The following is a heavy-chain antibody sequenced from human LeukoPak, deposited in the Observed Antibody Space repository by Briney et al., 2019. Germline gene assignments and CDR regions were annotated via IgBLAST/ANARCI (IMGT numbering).Heavy chain of an antibody. CDR2: ISGSGGST. J-gene: IGHJ4*02. CDR3: AKDPPLSYCTNGVCYIY. D-gene: IGHD2-8*01. Sequence: GGSLRLSCAASGFTFSSYAMSWVRQAPGKGLEWVSAISGSGGSTYYADSVKGRFTISRDNSKNTLYLQMNSLRAEDTAVYYCAKDPPLSYCTNGVCYIYWGQGTLVTVSS. V-gene: IGHV3-23*01. CDR1: GFTFSSYA.